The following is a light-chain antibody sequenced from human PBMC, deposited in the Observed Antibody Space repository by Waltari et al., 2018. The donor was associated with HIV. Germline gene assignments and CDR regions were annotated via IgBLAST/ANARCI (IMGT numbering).Light chain of an antibody. J-gene: IGKJ2*01. V-gene: IGKV3-15*01. Sequence: IVMRQSPATLSVSPGERATISCRASQSVSSYLAWYQQKPGQAPRLLIYDVSTRATGIPARFSGSGSVTEFTLTISSLQSEDFALYYCQQYNSWPYTFGQGTKLEIK. CDR2: DVS. CDR1: QSVSSY. CDR3: QQYNSWPYT.